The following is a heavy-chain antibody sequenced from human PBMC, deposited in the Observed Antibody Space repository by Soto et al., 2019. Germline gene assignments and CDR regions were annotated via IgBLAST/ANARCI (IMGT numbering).Heavy chain of an antibody. V-gene: IGHV3-23*01. Sequence: PGGSLRLSCVASGFTFTTFGMIWVRQAPGKGLEWVSGISSNGGSTYYADSVEGRFTISRDNSKNTLYLQLNSLRVEDTALFYCAKLQRGDGFAVDFWGRGTLVTVSS. CDR1: GFTFTTFG. CDR2: ISSNGGST. CDR3: AKLQRGDGFAVDF. J-gene: IGHJ4*02. D-gene: IGHD3-16*01.